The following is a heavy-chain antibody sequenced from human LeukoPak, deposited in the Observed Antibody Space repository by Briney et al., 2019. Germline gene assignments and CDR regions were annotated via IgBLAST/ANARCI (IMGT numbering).Heavy chain of an antibody. J-gene: IGHJ6*02. CDR2: INHSGST. V-gene: IGHV4-34*01. D-gene: IGHD3-3*01. CDR3: ARGSLLRFLEWYANEFYYYYGMDV. CDR1: GGSFSGYY. Sequence: SETLSLTCAVYGGSFSGYYWSWIRQPPGKGLEWIGEINHSGSTNYNPSLKSRVTISVDTSKNQFSLKLSSVTAADTAVYYCARGSLLRFLEWYANEFYYYYGMDVWGQGTTVTVSS.